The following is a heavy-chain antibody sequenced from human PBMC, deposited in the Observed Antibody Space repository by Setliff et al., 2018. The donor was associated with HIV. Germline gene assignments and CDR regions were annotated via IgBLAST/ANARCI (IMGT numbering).Heavy chain of an antibody. J-gene: IGHJ6*03. V-gene: IGHV4-4*07. CDR3: AREGWSDHYYYYMDV. CDR2: IYASIKSA. Sequence: PSETLSLTCTVSGGSISGFYWSWFRQPAGKGLEWIGRIYASIKSANYNPSLKSRITMSVDTSENQLSLKLNSVTAADTAVYYCAREGWSDHYYYYMDVWDKGTTVTVSS. CDR1: GGSISGFY. D-gene: IGHD2-15*01.